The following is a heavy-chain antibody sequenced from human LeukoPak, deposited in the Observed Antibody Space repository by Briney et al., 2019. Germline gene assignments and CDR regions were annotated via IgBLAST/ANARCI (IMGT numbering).Heavy chain of an antibody. Sequence: LPGGSLRLSCAASGFTFSNTWMHWVRLVPGKGLVWVSRISPDGTRTGYADPVTGRFTVSRDNAKSTLYLQMNSLRAEDTAVYYCARALWEYKFDYWGQGDLVTVSS. V-gene: IGHV3-74*01. CDR2: ISPDGTRT. J-gene: IGHJ4*02. CDR3: ARALWEYKFDY. CDR1: GFTFSNTW. D-gene: IGHD1-1*01.